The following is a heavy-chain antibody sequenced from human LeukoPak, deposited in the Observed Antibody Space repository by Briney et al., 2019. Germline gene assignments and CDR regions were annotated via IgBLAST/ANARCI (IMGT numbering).Heavy chain of an antibody. CDR3: VRDFQWSLES. D-gene: IGHD1-1*01. V-gene: IGHV3-30-3*01. J-gene: IGHJ5*02. CDR1: GFTFSSYA. Sequence: GRSLRLSCAASGFTFSSYAMNWVRQAPGKGLEWVAVISYDGSNKYYADSVKGRFTISRDNAKSSLYLQLNDLRAEDTAVYYCVRDFQWSLESWGQGTPVTVSS. CDR2: ISYDGSNK.